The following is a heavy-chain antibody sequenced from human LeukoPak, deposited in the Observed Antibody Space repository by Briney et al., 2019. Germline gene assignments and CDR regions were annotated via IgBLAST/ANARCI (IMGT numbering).Heavy chain of an antibody. J-gene: IGHJ4*02. V-gene: IGHV3-66*02. CDR2: IYSGGST. Sequence: GGSLRLSCAASGFTFSSYAMSWVRQAPGKGLEWVSVIYSGGSTYYADSVKGRFTISRDNSKNTLYLQMNSLRAEDTAVYYCARGPTHFDYWGQGTLVTVSS. CDR1: GFTFSSYA. CDR3: ARGPTHFDY.